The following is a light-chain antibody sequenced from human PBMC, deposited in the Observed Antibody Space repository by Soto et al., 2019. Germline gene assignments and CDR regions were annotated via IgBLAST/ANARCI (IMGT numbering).Light chain of an antibody. CDR3: SSYTTAYTQV. V-gene: IGLV2-14*01. CDR1: SSDIGAYDL. CDR2: EVT. Sequence: QSVLTQPASVSGSPGQSITISCSGTSSDIGAYDLVSWYQQHPGKVPKLILSEVTTRPSGVSDRFSGSKSGNTASLTISRLQAEDEAHYYCSSYTTAYTQVFGGGTKVTVL. J-gene: IGLJ3*02.